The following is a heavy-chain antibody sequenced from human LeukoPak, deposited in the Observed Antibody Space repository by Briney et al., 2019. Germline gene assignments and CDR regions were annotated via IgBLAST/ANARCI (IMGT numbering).Heavy chain of an antibody. D-gene: IGHD3-10*01. Sequence: GESLKISCQASGYSFTSSWIGWARQVPGKGLEWMAIINPGDSDTRYSPSFQGQVTISADKSISTVYLQWGSLKASDTAMYYCARQPGAGWFDPWGQGTLVTVSS. CDR2: INPGDSDT. CDR3: ARQPGAGWFDP. CDR1: GYSFTSSW. J-gene: IGHJ5*02. V-gene: IGHV5-51*01.